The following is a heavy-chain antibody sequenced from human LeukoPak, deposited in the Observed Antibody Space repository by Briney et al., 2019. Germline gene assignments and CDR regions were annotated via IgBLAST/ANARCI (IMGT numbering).Heavy chain of an antibody. J-gene: IGHJ4*02. CDR2: ISSSSSYI. V-gene: IGHV3-21*01. CDR1: GFTFSIYS. CDR3: ARGSCSSTSCYLHDY. D-gene: IGHD2-2*01. Sequence: GGSLRLSCAASGFTFSIYSMNWVRQAPGKGLEWVSSISSSSSYIYYASSVKGRFTISRDNAKNSLYLQMNSLRAEDTAVYYCARGSCSSTSCYLHDYWGQGTLVTVSS.